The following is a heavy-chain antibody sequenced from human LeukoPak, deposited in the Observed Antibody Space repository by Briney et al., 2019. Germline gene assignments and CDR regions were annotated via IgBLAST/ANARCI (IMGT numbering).Heavy chain of an antibody. V-gene: IGHV1-18*01. Sequence: GASVKVSCKASGYTFTSYGISWVRQAPGQGLEWMGWISAYNGNTNYAQKLQGRVTMTTDTSTSTAYMELRSLRSDDTAVYYCARDNDILTGSAFGYWFDPWGQGTLVTVSS. CDR2: ISAYNGNT. CDR3: ARDNDILTGSAFGYWFDP. D-gene: IGHD3-9*01. CDR1: GYTFTSYG. J-gene: IGHJ5*02.